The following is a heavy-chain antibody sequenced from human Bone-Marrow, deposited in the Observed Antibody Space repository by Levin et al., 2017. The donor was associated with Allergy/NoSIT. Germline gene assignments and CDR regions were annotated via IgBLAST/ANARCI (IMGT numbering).Heavy chain of an antibody. CDR3: VRETTYYFDTGGDLRAGWYFDL. J-gene: IGHJ2*01. V-gene: IGHV3-48*01. CDR1: GFSFNTYN. CDR2: ISSGSGTS. D-gene: IGHD3-22*01. Sequence: SCAASGFSFNTYNMHWVRQAPGKGLECISYISSGSGTSDYADSVKGRFTISRDNANNSMYLQMNSLRAEDTAVYYCVRETTYYFDTGGDLRAGWYFDLWGRGTLVTVSS.